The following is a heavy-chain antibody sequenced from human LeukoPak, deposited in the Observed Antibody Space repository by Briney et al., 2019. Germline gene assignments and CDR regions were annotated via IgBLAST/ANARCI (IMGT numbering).Heavy chain of an antibody. CDR1: GYTFTGYY. D-gene: IGHD2-8*01. J-gene: IGHJ6*03. CDR2: INPNSGGT. Sequence: ASVKVSCKASGYTFTGYYMHWVRQAPGQGLEWMGWINPNSGGTNYAQKFQGRVTMTRDTSISTAYMELSSLRSEDTAVYYCARRYAYYYYYMDVWGKGTTVTVSS. CDR3: ARRYAYYYYYMDV. V-gene: IGHV1-2*02.